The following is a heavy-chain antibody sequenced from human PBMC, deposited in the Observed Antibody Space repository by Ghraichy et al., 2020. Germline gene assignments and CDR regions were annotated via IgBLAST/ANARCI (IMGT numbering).Heavy chain of an antibody. CDR1: GFSFSNYW. Sequence: GGSLRLSCAASGFSFSNYWMSWVRQAPGKGLEWVANIKQDGSEIYYVDSVKGRFTISRDNAKISLFLQMNSLRAEDTAMYYCARDRGDPQKTFFYWGQGALVTVSS. J-gene: IGHJ4*02. CDR2: IKQDGSEI. D-gene: IGHD2/OR15-2a*01. CDR3: ARDRGDPQKTFFY. V-gene: IGHV3-7*03.